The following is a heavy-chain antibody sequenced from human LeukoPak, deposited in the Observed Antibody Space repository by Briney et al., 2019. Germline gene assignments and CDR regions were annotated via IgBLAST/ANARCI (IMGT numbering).Heavy chain of an antibody. J-gene: IGHJ6*02. V-gene: IGHV3-43*01. D-gene: IGHD6-6*01. CDR3: ARGYSSSSYYYYGMDV. CDR2: ISWDGGST. Sequence: GGSLRLSCAASGFTFDDYTMHWVRQVPGKGLEWVSLISWDGGSTYYADSVKGRFTTSRDNSKNSLYLQMNSLRTEDTALYYCARGYSSSSYYYYGMDVRGQGTTVTVSS. CDR1: GFTFDDYT.